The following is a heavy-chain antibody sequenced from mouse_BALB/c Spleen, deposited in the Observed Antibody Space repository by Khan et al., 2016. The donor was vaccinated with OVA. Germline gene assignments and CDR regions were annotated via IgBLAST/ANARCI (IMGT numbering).Heavy chain of an antibody. J-gene: IGHJ3*01. V-gene: IGHV1S81*02. Sequence: QVQLQQPGAELGKPGASVKISCKASGYTFTSYYLYWVKQRPGQGLEWIGGINPSTGVSHFTEKFKSKVTLTVDKSSSTAYMQLSSLTSEDSAFDYCARSGYVNPFAYWRQGTLGTVST. D-gene: IGHD3-1*01. CDR2: INPSTGVS. CDR3: ARSGYVNPFAY. CDR1: GYTFTSYY.